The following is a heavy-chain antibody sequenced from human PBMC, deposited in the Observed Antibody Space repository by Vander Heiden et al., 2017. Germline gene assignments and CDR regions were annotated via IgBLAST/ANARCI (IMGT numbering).Heavy chain of an antibody. Sequence: EVQLAESGGGLVQPGGSLRLSCAASGFTFSNYNMNWLRQPPGKGLEWVSYISSSSGTIYYADSVKGRFAISRDNAKDSLYLQMNSLRDEDTAVYYCARVDCSGPTCYTPGYWGQGTLVTVSS. D-gene: IGHD2-2*02. J-gene: IGHJ4*02. CDR1: GFTFSNYN. CDR3: ARVDCSGPTCYTPGY. V-gene: IGHV3-48*02. CDR2: ISSSSGTI.